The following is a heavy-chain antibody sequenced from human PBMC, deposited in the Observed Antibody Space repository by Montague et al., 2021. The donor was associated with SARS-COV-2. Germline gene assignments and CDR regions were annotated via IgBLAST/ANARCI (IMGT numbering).Heavy chain of an antibody. V-gene: IGHV3-21*01. CDR1: GFSFSTYS. CDR2: ISSSSSYI. J-gene: IGHJ4*02. D-gene: IGHD4-11*01. Sequence: SLRLSCAASGFSFSTYSMNWVRQAPGKGLEWVSSISSSSSYIYYADSVKGRFTISRDNAKNSLYLQMNSLRAEDTAVYYCGIVIPSSYSIGDYWGQGTLVAVSS. CDR3: GIVIPSSYSIGDY.